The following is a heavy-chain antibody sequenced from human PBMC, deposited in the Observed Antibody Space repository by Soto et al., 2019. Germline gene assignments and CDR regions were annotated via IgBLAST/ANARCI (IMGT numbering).Heavy chain of an antibody. D-gene: IGHD6-6*01. CDR1: GDSVSSNTAA. V-gene: IGHV6-1*01. CDR3: TREGWYSSSSGWFAP. J-gene: IGHJ5*02. CDR2: TFYRSKWYN. Sequence: SQTLSLTGAISGDSVSSNTAAWNWIRQSPSRGLEWLGRTFYRSKWYNDYAVSVKSRITINPDTSKNQFSLQLKSVTPEDTAVYYCTREGWYSSSSGWFAPWGQGTVVTVSS.